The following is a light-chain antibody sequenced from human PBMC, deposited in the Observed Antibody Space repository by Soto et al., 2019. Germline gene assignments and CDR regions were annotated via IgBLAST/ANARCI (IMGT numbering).Light chain of an antibody. Sequence: QSVLTQPPSVSGAPGQRVTISCTGSSSNIGAGYDVHWYQQLPGTAPKLLIYGNSNRPSGVPDRFSGPKSGTSASLAITGIQAEDEADYYCQSYDSSHVVFGGGSKLTVL. J-gene: IGLJ2*01. CDR1: SSNIGAGYD. CDR2: GNS. V-gene: IGLV1-40*01. CDR3: QSYDSSHVV.